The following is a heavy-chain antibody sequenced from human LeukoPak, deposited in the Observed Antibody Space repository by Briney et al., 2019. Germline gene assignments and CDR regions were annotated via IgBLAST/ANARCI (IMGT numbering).Heavy chain of an antibody. Sequence: QSGGSLRFSCAASGFTFSTYSMNWVRQAPGKGLEWVSYISSSPGSISYADSVKGRFTISRDNAKNSLYLQMNSLRAEDTAVYYCARAKDGDYGPGDFWGQGALVTVSS. CDR3: ARAKDGDYGPGDF. J-gene: IGHJ4*02. D-gene: IGHD4-17*01. CDR1: GFTFSTYS. CDR2: ISSSPGSI. V-gene: IGHV3-48*04.